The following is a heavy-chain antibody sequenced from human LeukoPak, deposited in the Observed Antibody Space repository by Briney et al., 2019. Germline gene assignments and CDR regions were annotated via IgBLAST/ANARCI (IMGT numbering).Heavy chain of an antibody. J-gene: IGHJ3*02. CDR3: ARMGRWQVEYDAFDI. CDR1: GYTFSGYY. D-gene: IGHD6-19*01. V-gene: IGHV1-2*02. CDR2: INPNSGGT. Sequence: ASVKVSCKTSGYTFSGYYMHWVRQAPGQGLEGMGWINPNSGGTKYAQKFQGRVTMTRDTSISTAYMELSRLRSDDTAVYYCARMGRWQVEYDAFDIWGQGTMVTVSS.